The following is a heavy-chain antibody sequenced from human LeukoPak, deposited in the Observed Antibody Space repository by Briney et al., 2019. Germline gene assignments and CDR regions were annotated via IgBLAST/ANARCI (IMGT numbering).Heavy chain of an antibody. J-gene: IGHJ6*03. Sequence: SCKSSGYTFTSYYMYWVRQAPGKGLEWVSGTSYDGSNTYYADSVKGRFTISRDNSKNTLYLQMNSLRKDDTAFYYCARKWLRPSIVYMNVWGKGTTVTVSS. CDR3: ARKWLRPSIVYMNV. D-gene: IGHD5-12*01. CDR2: TSYDGSNT. CDR1: GYTFTSYY. V-gene: IGHV3-30*04.